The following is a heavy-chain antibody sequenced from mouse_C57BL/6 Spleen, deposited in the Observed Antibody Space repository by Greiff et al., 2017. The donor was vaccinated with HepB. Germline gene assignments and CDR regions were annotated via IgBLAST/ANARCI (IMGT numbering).Heavy chain of an antibody. J-gene: IGHJ3*01. Sequence: QVQLKQSGAELVRPGTSVKVSCKASGYAFTNYLIEWVKQRPGQGLEWIGVINPGSGGTNYNEKFKGKATLTADKSSRTAYMQLSSLTSEDSAVYFCAREDYSFAYWGQGTLVTVSA. CDR3: AREDYSFAY. D-gene: IGHD1-1*01. V-gene: IGHV1-54*01. CDR2: INPGSGGT. CDR1: GYAFTNYL.